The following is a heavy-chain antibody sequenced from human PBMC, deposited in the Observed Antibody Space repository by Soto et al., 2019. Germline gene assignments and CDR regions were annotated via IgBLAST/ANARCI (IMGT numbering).Heavy chain of an antibody. CDR2: IYYSGST. CDR1: GGSVSIGDYF. CDR3: ARSPNYYDYGFDV. Sequence: SETLSLTCTVSGGSVSIGDYFWSWLRQSPGKRLEWIAYIYYSGSTNYNPSLKSRATISVDTSKSQVSLTLTSMTAADADLYYCARSPNYYDYGFDVWGQGTGFTVSS. J-gene: IGHJ6*02. V-gene: IGHV4-61*08. D-gene: IGHD3-10*01.